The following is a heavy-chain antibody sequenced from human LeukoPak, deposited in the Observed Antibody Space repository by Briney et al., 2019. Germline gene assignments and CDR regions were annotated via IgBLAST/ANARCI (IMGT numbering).Heavy chain of an antibody. V-gene: IGHV3-21*01. CDR3: ARDPLEQWLVPDY. Sequence: PGGSLRLSCAASGFTFSSYSMNWVRQAPGKGLEWVSSISSSSSYIYYADSVKGRFTISRDNAKNSLYLQMNSLRAEDTAVYYCARDPLEQWLVPDYWGQGTLVTVSS. J-gene: IGHJ4*02. CDR1: GFTFSSYS. D-gene: IGHD6-19*01. CDR2: ISSSSSYI.